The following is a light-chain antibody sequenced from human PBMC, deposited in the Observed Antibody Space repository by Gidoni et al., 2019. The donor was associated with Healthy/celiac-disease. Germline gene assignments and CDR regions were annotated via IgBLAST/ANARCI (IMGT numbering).Light chain of an antibody. CDR2: AAS. CDR3: QQSYNAWT. CDR1: QNISNY. Sequence: DIQMTQSPSSLSASVGDRVTITCRASQNISNYLNWYQQKPGKAPNLLIYAASSLQSGVPSRFSGSGSGTDFTLTISSLQPEDFATYYCQQSYNAWTFXXXTRVEIK. V-gene: IGKV1-39*01. J-gene: IGKJ1*01.